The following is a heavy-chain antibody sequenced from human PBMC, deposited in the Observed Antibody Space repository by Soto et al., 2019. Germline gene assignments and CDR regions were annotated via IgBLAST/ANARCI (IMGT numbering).Heavy chain of an antibody. CDR3: ARGVNYDILTGYLFDY. J-gene: IGHJ4*02. CDR2: IWYDGSNK. Sequence: GSLRLSCAASGFTFSSYGMHWVRQAPGKGLEWVAVIWYDGSNKYYADSVKGRFTISRDNSKNTLYLQMNSLRAEDTAVYYCARGVNYDILTGYLFDYWGQGTLVTVSS. CDR1: GFTFSSYG. D-gene: IGHD3-9*01. V-gene: IGHV3-33*01.